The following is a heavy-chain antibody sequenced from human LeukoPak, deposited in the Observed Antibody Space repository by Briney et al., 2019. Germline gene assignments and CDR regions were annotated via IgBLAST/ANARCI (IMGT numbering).Heavy chain of an antibody. Sequence: SETLSLTCTVSGGSISSYYWSWIQQPPGKGLEWIGYIYYSGSTNYNPSLKSRVTISVDTSKNQFSLKLSSVTAADTAVYYCARVSYDSSGYKKTDYWGQGTLVTVSS. J-gene: IGHJ4*02. V-gene: IGHV4-59*01. CDR3: ARVSYDSSGYKKTDY. CDR2: IYYSGST. CDR1: GGSISSYY. D-gene: IGHD3-22*01.